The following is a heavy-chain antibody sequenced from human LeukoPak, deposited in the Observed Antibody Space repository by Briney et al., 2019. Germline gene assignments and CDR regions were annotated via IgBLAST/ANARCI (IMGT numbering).Heavy chain of an antibody. Sequence: TGGSLRLSCAASGFTFSSYSMNWVRQAPGKGLEWVSYISSSSMIIYYADSLKGRFTISRDNAKNSLYLQMNSLRDEDTAVYYCQGGRFWGQGTLVTVSS. CDR2: ISSSSMII. CDR3: QGGRF. J-gene: IGHJ4*02. V-gene: IGHV3-48*02. D-gene: IGHD1-26*01. CDR1: GFTFSSYS.